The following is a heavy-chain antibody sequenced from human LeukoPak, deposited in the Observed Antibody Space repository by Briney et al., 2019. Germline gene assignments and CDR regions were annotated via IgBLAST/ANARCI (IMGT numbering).Heavy chain of an antibody. V-gene: IGHV4-59*11. CDR2: IYYSGST. CDR1: GGSISSHY. CDR3: ARERVVPAASTYYYYMDV. Sequence: SETLSLTCTVSGGSISSHYWSWIRQPPGKGLEWIGYIYYSGSTNYNPSLKSRVTISVDTSKNQFSLKLSSVTAADTAVYYCARERVVPAASTYYYYMDVWGKGTTVTVSS. J-gene: IGHJ6*03. D-gene: IGHD2-2*01.